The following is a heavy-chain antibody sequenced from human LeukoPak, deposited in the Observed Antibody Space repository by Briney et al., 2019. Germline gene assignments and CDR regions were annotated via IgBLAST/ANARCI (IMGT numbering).Heavy chain of an antibody. CDR3: AREVLHYDVLTGYYPPYNWFDP. J-gene: IGHJ5*02. D-gene: IGHD3-9*01. CDR2: IXSSTSTI. V-gene: IGHV3-48*04. CDR1: XFTFXSXX. Sequence: LXLXXAAXXFTFXSXXMNWVRXAPGKXLEXXSYIXSSTSTIYYADSVKGRFTISRDNAKNSLYLQMNSLRAEDTAVYYCAREVLHYDVLTGYYPPYNWFDPWGQGTLVTVSS.